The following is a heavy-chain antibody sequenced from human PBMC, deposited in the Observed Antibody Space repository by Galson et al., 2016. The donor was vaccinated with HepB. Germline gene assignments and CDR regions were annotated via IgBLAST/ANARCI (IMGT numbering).Heavy chain of an antibody. CDR2: IIPIFGTA. V-gene: IGHV1-69*01. CDR3: ARDPEDHIAAAGSYFDY. D-gene: IGHD6-13*01. J-gene: IGHJ4*02. Sequence: VRQAPGQGLEWMGGIIPIFGTANYAQKFQGRVTITADESTSTAYMELSSLRSEDTAVYYCARDPEDHIAAAGSYFDYWGQGTLVTVSS.